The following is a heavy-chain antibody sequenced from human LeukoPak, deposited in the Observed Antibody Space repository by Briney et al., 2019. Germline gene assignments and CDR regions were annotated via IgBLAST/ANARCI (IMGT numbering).Heavy chain of an antibody. Sequence: ASVKVSCTASGYTFTSYAMHWVRQAPGQRLEWIGWINAGNGNTKYSQKFQGRVTITRDTSASTAYMELSSLRSEDTAVYYCAREGGLNVLRYFDWLGSFDYWGQGTLVTVSS. V-gene: IGHV1-3*01. CDR1: GYTFTSYA. CDR3: AREGGLNVLRYFDWLGSFDY. J-gene: IGHJ4*02. D-gene: IGHD3-9*01. CDR2: INAGNGNT.